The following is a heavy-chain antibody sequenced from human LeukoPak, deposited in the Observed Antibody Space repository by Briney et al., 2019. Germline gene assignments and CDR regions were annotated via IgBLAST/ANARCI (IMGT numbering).Heavy chain of an antibody. Sequence: GESLKISCKGSGYTFSSYWIGWVRQMPGKGLEWMGIIYPDDSDTRYSPSFQGQFTISADKSISTAYLQWSSLKASDTAMYYCARLAYCSNDVCYSNYYYSMDAWGKGTTVTVSS. CDR2: IYPDDSDT. CDR1: GYTFSSYW. V-gene: IGHV5-51*01. J-gene: IGHJ6*03. CDR3: ARLAYCSNDVCYSNYYYSMDA. D-gene: IGHD2-8*01.